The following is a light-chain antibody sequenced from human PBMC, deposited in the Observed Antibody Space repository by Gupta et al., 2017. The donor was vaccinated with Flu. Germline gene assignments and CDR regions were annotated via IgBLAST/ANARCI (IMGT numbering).Light chain of an antibody. CDR2: LGS. CDR1: QSLLHSNGYNY. J-gene: IGKJ2*01. Sequence: PVTPGEPAPISCRSSQSLLHSNGYNYLDWYLQKPGQSPQLLIYLGSNRASGVPDRFSGSGSGTDFTLKISRVEAEDVGVYYCMQALQTHTFGQGTKLEIK. V-gene: IGKV2-28*01. CDR3: MQALQTHT.